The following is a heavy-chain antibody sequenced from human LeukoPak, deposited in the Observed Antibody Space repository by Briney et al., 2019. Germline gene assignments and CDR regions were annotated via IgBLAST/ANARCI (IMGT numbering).Heavy chain of an antibody. D-gene: IGHD5-12*01. Sequence: ASVKVSFKASGSTFTSYDINWVRQATGQGLEWMGWMNPNSGNTGYAQKFQGRVTMTRNTSISTAYMELSSLRSEDTAVYYCARVSIVATYYYYYYGMDVWGQGTTVTVSS. CDR2: MNPNSGNT. CDR3: ARVSIVATYYYYYYGMDV. CDR1: GSTFTSYD. V-gene: IGHV1-8*01. J-gene: IGHJ6*02.